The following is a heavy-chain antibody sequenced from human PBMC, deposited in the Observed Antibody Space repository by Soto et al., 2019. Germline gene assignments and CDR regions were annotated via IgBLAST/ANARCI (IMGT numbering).Heavy chain of an antibody. J-gene: IGHJ3*02. CDR3: ARPKHIVVLPALVGPLDI. CDR2: ISPGDSDT. D-gene: IGHD2-2*01. CDR1: GYSFTSYW. V-gene: IGHV5-51*01. Sequence: GESLKISCQASGYSFTSYWIACVRRMPWKGLEWMGSISPGDSDTRYSPSFQGQVTISADKSVSTAFLQWRSLRASNTAMYYCARPKHIVVLPALVGPLDISGQGTIVTVS.